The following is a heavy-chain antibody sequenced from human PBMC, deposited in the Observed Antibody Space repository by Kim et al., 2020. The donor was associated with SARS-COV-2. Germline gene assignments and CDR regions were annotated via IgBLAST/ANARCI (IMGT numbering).Heavy chain of an antibody. CDR3: ARESFDY. Sequence: DGTERRYVGSVEGRFTISRDNAKRSLFLHVNSLRVEDTAVYYCARESFDYWGQGTLVTVSS. V-gene: IGHV3-7*01. CDR2: DGTER. J-gene: IGHJ4*02.